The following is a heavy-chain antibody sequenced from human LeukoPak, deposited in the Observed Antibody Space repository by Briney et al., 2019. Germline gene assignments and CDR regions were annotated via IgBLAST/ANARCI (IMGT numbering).Heavy chain of an antibody. J-gene: IGHJ4*02. CDR2: VWYDGNKK. CDR3: ARGPPGSGLDY. CDR1: GFTFSNFG. V-gene: IGHV3-33*01. D-gene: IGHD6-19*01. Sequence: GGSLILSCVASGFTFSNFGMHWVRQAPGRGLEWVAVVWYDGNKKYYADSVKGRFTISRDNSKSTLYLQMNSLRVEDTAVYYCARGPPGSGLDYWGQGTLVTVSS.